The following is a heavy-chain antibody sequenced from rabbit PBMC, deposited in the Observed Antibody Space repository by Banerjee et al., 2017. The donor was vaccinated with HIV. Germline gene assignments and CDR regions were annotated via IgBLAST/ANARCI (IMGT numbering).Heavy chain of an antibody. V-gene: IGHV1S40*01. D-gene: IGHD8-1*01. J-gene: IGHJ6*01. CDR3: ARDTGSSFSSYGMDL. CDR2: IAGSSSGFT. Sequence: QSLEESGGDLVKPGASLTLTCTASEFSFSSSYWIYWVRQAPGKGLEWISCIAGSSSGFTYSATWAKGRFTCSKTSSTTVTLQMTSLTVADTATYFCARDTGSSFSSYGMDLWGPGTLVTVS. CDR1: EFSFSSSYW.